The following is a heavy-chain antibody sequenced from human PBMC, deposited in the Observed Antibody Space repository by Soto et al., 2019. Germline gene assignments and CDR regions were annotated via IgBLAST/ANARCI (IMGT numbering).Heavy chain of an antibody. V-gene: IGHV3-23*01. CDR1: GFTFSSYA. Sequence: EVQLLESGGGLVQPGGSLRLSCTVSGFTFSSYAMSWVRQAPGKGLEWVSAISASGGSSYYADSVKGRFTISRDNSKNTLYLQMNSLRAEDTAVYYCAKHPPILVYTGLETGIFDYWGQGTLVTVSA. J-gene: IGHJ4*02. CDR2: ISASGGSS. D-gene: IGHD3-3*01. CDR3: AKHPPILVYTGLETGIFDY.